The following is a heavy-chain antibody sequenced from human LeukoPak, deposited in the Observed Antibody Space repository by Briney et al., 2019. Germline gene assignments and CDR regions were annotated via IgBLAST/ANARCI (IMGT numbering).Heavy chain of an antibody. Sequence: ASVKVSCKVSGYTLTELSMHWVRQAPGKGLEWVGGFDPEDGETIYAQKFQGRVTMTENTSTDTAYMELSSLRSEDTAVYYCATALRDSSGYYWGPNHSDAFDIWGQGTMVTVSS. J-gene: IGHJ3*02. D-gene: IGHD3-22*01. CDR1: GYTLTELS. V-gene: IGHV1-24*01. CDR3: ATALRDSSGYYWGPNHSDAFDI. CDR2: FDPEDGET.